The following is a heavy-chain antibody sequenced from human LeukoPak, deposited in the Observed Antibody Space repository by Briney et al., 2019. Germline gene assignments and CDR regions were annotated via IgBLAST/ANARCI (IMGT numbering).Heavy chain of an antibody. CDR2: IIPIFGTA. V-gene: IGHV1-69*05. Sequence: GSSVKVSCKASGGTFSSYAISWVRQAPGQGLEWMGGIIPIFGTANYAQKFQGRVTITTDESTSTAYMELSSLRSEDTAVYYCARDYSGGSYRFFDYWGQGTLVTVSS. D-gene: IGHD1-26*01. CDR1: GGTFSSYA. CDR3: ARDYSGGSYRFFDY. J-gene: IGHJ4*02.